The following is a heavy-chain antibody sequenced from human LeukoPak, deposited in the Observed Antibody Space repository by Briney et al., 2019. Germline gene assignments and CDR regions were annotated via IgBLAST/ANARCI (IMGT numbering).Heavy chain of an antibody. CDR2: ISGSGGST. D-gene: IGHD2-2*02. Sequence: PGGSLRLSCAASGFTFSSYAMSWVRQAPGKGLEWVSAISGSGGSTYYADSVKGRFTISRDNSKNTLYLQMNSLRAEDTAVYYCAKDLWSGYCSSTSCYTLDYWGQGTLVTVSS. CDR3: AKDLWSGYCSSTSCYTLDY. J-gene: IGHJ4*02. V-gene: IGHV3-23*01. CDR1: GFTFSSYA.